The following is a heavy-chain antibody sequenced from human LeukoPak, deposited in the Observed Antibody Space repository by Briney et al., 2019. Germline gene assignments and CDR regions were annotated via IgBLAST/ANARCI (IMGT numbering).Heavy chain of an antibody. Sequence: GGSLRLSCAASGFTFSSYWMSWVRQAPGRGLQWVSSISGDGRDTFYADSVKGRFTVPRDNSKTTMFLQMNSLRVEDTALYYCARGARLQPMGEFWGQGTLVTVSS. V-gene: IGHV3-23*01. CDR2: ISGDGRDT. D-gene: IGHD4-11*01. CDR1: GFTFSSYW. CDR3: ARGARLQPMGEF. J-gene: IGHJ4*02.